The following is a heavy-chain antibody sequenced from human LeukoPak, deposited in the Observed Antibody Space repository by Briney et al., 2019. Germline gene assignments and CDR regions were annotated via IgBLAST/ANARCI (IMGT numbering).Heavy chain of an antibody. CDR1: GGTFSSYA. Sequence: GASVKVSCKASGGTFSSYAISWVRQATGQGLEWMGWMNPNSGNTGYAQKFQGRVTMTRNTSISTAYMELSSLRSEDTAVYYCARGQYDDYNYWGQGTLVTVSS. CDR3: ARGQYDDYNY. D-gene: IGHD4-17*01. CDR2: MNPNSGNT. V-gene: IGHV1-8*02. J-gene: IGHJ4*02.